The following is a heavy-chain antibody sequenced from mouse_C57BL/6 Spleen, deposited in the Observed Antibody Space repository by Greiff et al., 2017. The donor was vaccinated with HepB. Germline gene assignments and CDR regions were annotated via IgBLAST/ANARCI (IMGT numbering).Heavy chain of an antibody. CDR1: GYTFTSYW. J-gene: IGHJ3*01. CDR3: ARTDYYGSSYPWFAY. V-gene: IGHV1-59*01. CDR2: IDPSDSYT. D-gene: IGHD1-1*01. Sequence: QVQLQQPGAELVRPGTSVKLSCKASGYTFTSYWMHWVKQRPGQGLEWIGVIDPSDSYTNYNQKFKGKATLTVDTASSTAYMQLSSLTSEDSAVYYCARTDYYGSSYPWFAYWGQGTLVTVSA.